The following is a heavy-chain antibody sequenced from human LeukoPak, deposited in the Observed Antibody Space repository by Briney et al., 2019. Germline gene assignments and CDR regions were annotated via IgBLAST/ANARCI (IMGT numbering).Heavy chain of an antibody. V-gene: IGHV1-18*01. CDR2: IRAYNGNT. CDR1: GYTFTSYG. CDR3: ARDPLIVGDAFDI. Sequence: ASVKVSCKASGYTFTSYGISWVRQAPGQGLEWMGWIRAYNGNTDYAQKLQDRVTVTTDTSTSTAYMELRSLRSDDTAVYYCARDPLIVGDAFDIWGQGTMVTVSS. D-gene: IGHD1-26*01. J-gene: IGHJ3*02.